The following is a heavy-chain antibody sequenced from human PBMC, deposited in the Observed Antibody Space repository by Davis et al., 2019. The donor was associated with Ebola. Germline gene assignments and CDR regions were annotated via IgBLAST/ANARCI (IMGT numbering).Heavy chain of an antibody. CDR2: ISGSGGST. CDR3: AKGGNLVVPAAIQLASVDY. J-gene: IGHJ4*02. D-gene: IGHD2-2*02. CDR1: GFTFSSYA. V-gene: IGHV3-23*01. Sequence: PGGSLRLSCAASGFTFSSYAMSWVRQAPGKGLEWVSAISGSGGSTYYADSVKGRFTISRDNSKNTLYLQMNSLRAEDTAVYYCAKGGNLVVPAAIQLASVDYWGQGTLVTVSS.